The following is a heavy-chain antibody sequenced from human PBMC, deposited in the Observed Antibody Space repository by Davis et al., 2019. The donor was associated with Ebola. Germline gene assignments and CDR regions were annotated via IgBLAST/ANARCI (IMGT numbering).Heavy chain of an antibody. CDR1: GGSFSGYY. CDR2: INHSGST. D-gene: IGHD3-9*01. J-gene: IGHJ4*02. V-gene: IGHV4-34*01. Sequence: LRLSCALYGGSFSGYYWSWIRQLPGKGLEWIGEINHSGSTNYNPSLKSRVTISVDTSKNQLSLKLSSVTAADTAVYYCARARLRYFDWLSPIFDYWGQGTLVTVSS. CDR3: ARARLRYFDWLSPIFDY.